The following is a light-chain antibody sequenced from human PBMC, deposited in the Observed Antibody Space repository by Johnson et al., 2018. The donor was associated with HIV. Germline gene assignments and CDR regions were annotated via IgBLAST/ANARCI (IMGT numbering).Light chain of an antibody. CDR2: DNN. CDR3: GTWANSLNVYV. V-gene: IGLV1-51*01. CDR1: SSNIGNNY. J-gene: IGLJ1*01. Sequence: QSVLTQPPSVSAAPGQKVTISCSGSSSNIGNNYVSWYQQLPGTAPKLLIYDNNKRPSGIPDRFSGSKSGTSATLGITGLQTGDEADYFCGTWANSLNVYVFGTATKVTVL.